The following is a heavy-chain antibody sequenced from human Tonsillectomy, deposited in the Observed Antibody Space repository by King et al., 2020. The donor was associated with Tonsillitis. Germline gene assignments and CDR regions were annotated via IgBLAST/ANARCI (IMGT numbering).Heavy chain of an antibody. V-gene: IGHV3-49*03. CDR1: GFTFGDYA. J-gene: IGHJ5*02. CDR2: IRSKADGGTT. D-gene: IGHD1-26*01. Sequence: VQLVESGGGLVQPGRSLRLSCTASGFTFGDYAMSWFRQAPGKGLEWVGFIRSKADGGTTEYAASVKGRFTISRDDSKSIAYLQMNSLKTEDTAVYYCTREEWSGSYSPWGQGTLVTVSS. CDR3: TREEWSGSYSP.